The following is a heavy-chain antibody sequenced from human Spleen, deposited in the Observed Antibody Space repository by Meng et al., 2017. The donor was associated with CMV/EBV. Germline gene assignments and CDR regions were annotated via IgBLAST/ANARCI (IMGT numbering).Heavy chain of an antibody. J-gene: IGHJ3*02. CDR2: IYSGGTT. D-gene: IGHD3-3*01. Sequence: GGSLRLSCAASGLTVTSNCMSWVRQAPGKGLEWVSVIYSGGTTYYAESVKGRFTISRDNSKNSLYLQMNSLRAEYTAMYFCARAPGVESEADTFDIWGQGTMVTVSS. V-gene: IGHV3-53*01. CDR3: ARAPGVESEADTFDI. CDR1: GLTVTSNC.